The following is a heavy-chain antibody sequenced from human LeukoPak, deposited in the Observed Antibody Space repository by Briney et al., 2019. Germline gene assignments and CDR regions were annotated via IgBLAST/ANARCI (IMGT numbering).Heavy chain of an antibody. CDR2: VYRGGSI. J-gene: IGHJ3*02. Sequence: SETLSLTCTVSGYSISSGYYWGWIRQPPGKGLEWIGSVYRGGSIYYNPSLKSRVTISVDTSKNQFSLKLSSVTAADTAVYYCAGYDFWSGSPFDIWGQGIMVTVSS. V-gene: IGHV4-38-2*02. D-gene: IGHD3-3*01. CDR1: GYSISSGYY. CDR3: AGYDFWSGSPFDI.